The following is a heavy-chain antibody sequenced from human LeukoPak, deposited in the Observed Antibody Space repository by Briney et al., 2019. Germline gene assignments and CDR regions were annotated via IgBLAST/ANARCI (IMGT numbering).Heavy chain of an antibody. D-gene: IGHD4-17*01. V-gene: IGHV4-59*08. CDR3: ARRLTVSHGCSMDV. Sequence: SETLSLTCTVSGGSISSYYWSWIRQPPGKGLEWIGYIYYSGSTNYNPSLKSRVTISVDTSKNQFSLKLSSVTAADTAVYYCARRLTVSHGCSMDVWGQGTTVTVSS. J-gene: IGHJ6*02. CDR2: IYYSGST. CDR1: GGSISSYY.